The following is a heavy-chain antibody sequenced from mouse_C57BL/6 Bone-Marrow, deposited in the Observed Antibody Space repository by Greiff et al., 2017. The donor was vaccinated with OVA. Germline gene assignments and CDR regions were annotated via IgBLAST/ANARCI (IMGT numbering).Heavy chain of an antibody. J-gene: IGHJ3*01. CDR3: ARVGGSWFAY. Sequence: QVQLKQSGAELARPGASVKLSCKASGYTFTSYGISWVKQRTGQGLEWIGEIYPRSGNTYYNEKFKGKATLTADKSSSTAYMELRSLTSEDSAVYFCARVGGSWFAYWGQGTLVTVSA. V-gene: IGHV1-81*01. CDR2: IYPRSGNT. CDR1: GYTFTSYG.